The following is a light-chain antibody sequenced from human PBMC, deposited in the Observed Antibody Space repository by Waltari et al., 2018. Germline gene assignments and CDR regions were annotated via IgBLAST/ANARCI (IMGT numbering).Light chain of an antibody. CDR2: EAS. V-gene: IGKV1-5*03. CDR3: QHQGT. J-gene: IGKJ1*01. Sequence: IQMTQSPSTLSASIGDRVTITCRASQSISNWLAWYQQKPGKAPKLLIYEASNLEGGVPSRFSGSGSGTEFTLTISSLQPDDFATYYCQHQGTFGLGTKVEIK. CDR1: QSISNW.